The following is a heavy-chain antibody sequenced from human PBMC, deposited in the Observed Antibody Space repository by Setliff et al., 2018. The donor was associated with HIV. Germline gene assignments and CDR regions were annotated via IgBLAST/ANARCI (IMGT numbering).Heavy chain of an antibody. CDR1: GYAFTSYY. CDR2: INPSGGRT. D-gene: IGHD3-10*01. J-gene: IGHJ5*02. Sequence: GASVKVSCKASGYAFTSYYMHWVRQAPGPGLEWMGMINPSGGRTSYAQKFQGRVTMTRDTSTSTVYMELSSLRSEDTAVYYCARGGPLITMVRGVLRWFDPWGQGTLVTVSS. CDR3: ARGGPLITMVRGVLRWFDP. V-gene: IGHV1-46*01.